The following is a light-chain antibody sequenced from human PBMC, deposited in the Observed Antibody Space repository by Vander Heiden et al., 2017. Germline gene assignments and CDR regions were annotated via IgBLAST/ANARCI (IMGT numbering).Light chain of an antibody. J-gene: IGLJ2*01. CDR3: AAWDDSLSVV. CDR2: RDF. CDR1: SSNVGSNS. V-gene: IGLV1-47*01. Sequence: QSVLTQPPSASGTPGQSVTISCSGSSSNVGSNSVYWYQHLPGTAPKLLIYRDFQRPSGVPDRFSASKSGTSASLAIGGLRSEDEAHYCCAAWDDSLSVVFGGGTKLTVL.